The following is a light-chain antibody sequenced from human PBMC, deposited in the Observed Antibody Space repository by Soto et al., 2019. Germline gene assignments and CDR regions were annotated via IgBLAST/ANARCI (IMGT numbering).Light chain of an antibody. CDR3: KQCNWPLT. CDR1: QSVSSN. CDR2: DAS. V-gene: IGKV3-15*01. J-gene: IGKJ4*01. Sequence: EIVMTQSPATLSVSPGERAPLSCRASQSVSSNLAWYQQKPRQAPRLLIYDASTRATGIPDRFSGSGSETEFTLTISSLQSEDFAVYHCKQCNWPLTFGGGTKVEI.